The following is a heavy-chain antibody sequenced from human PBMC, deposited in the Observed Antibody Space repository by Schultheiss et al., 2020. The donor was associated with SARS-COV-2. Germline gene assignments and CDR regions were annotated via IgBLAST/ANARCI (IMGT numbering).Heavy chain of an antibody. V-gene: IGHV4-4*07. J-gene: IGHJ4*02. CDR1: GGSISSYY. D-gene: IGHD5-24*01. CDR2: IYTSGST. CDR3: ARLKRWLQFSAIDY. Sequence: SETLSLTCTVSGGSISSYYWSWIRQPAGKGLEWIGRIYTSGSTNYNPSLKSRVTISVDTSKNQFSLKLSSVTAADTAVYYCARLKRWLQFSAIDYWGQGTLVTVSS.